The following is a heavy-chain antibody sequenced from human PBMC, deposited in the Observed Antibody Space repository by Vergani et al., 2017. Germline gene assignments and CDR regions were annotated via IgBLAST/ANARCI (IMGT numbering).Heavy chain of an antibody. CDR1: GGSFSGYY. V-gene: IGHV4-34*01. J-gene: IGHJ5*02. CDR2: INHSVST. Sequence: QVQLQQWGAGLLKPSETLSLTCAVYGGSFSGYYWSWIRQPPGKGLEWIGEINHSVSTNYNLSLKSRVTISVDTSKNQFSLNLSSVSAANTAVYYVASCSGGSSNTSNNWFDPWGQGTLVTVSS. D-gene: IGHD2-15*01. CDR3: ASCSGGSSNTSNNWFDP.